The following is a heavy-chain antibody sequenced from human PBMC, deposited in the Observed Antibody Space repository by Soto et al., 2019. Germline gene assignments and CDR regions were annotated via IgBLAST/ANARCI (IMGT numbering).Heavy chain of an antibody. D-gene: IGHD3-3*01. CDR3: ANLDFTFGSIDVFDI. CDR1: GYTVRNCW. CDR2: IDPSDSYT. Sequence: SCRCAGYTVRNCWKLMRRQTPGKGLEWMGRIDPSDSYTTYSPSFQGHVSISADKSINTAFLTWTSLKSSDSARYYCANLDFTFGSIDVFDIWGQGTVVSV. V-gene: IGHV5-10-1*01. J-gene: IGHJ3*02.